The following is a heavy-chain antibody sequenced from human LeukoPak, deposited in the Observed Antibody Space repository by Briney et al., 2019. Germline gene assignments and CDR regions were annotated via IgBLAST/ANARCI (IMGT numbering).Heavy chain of an antibody. CDR2: ISSSGSTI. V-gene: IGHV3-48*03. J-gene: IGHJ4*02. D-gene: IGHD1-26*01. CDR3: APLGSSIDY. Sequence: GGSLRLSCAASGFTFSSHEMNWVRQAPGKGLEWVSYISSSGSTIYYADSVKGRFTISRDNAKNSLYLQMNSLRAEDTAVYYCAPLGSSIDYWGQGTLVTVSS. CDR1: GFTFSSHE.